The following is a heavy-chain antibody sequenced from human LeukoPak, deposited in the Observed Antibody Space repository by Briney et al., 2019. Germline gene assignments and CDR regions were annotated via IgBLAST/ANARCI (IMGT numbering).Heavy chain of an antibody. V-gene: IGHV3-74*01. Sequence: GGSLRLSCAASGFTFSSYWMHWVRHASGKGLVWVSRINSDGSSTSYADSVKGRFTISRDNAKNTLYLQMNSLRADDTAVYYCARALAVAGTGGFDPWGQGTLVTVSS. CDR1: GFTFSSYW. D-gene: IGHD6-19*01. J-gene: IGHJ5*02. CDR3: ARALAVAGTGGFDP. CDR2: INSDGSST.